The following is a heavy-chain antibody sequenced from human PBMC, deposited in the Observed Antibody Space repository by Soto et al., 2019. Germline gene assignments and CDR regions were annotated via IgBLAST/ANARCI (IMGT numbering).Heavy chain of an antibody. CDR1: GGSISSGDYY. Sequence: QVQLQESGPGLVRPSQTLSLTCTISGGSISSGDYYWSWIRQPPGKGLEWIGYIYYSGSTYYNPSLQSRVTISVDTSKNQFSLKLSSVTAADTAVYYCARDRKVARHYYYGMDVWGQGTTVTVSS. J-gene: IGHJ6*02. V-gene: IGHV4-30-4*01. CDR3: ARDRKVARHYYYGMDV. D-gene: IGHD5-12*01. CDR2: IYYSGST.